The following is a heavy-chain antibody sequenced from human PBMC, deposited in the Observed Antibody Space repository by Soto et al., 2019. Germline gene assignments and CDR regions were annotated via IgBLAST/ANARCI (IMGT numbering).Heavy chain of an antibody. D-gene: IGHD3-10*01. CDR1: GFTFSSYA. CDR2: ISGSGGST. Sequence: PGGSLRLSCAASGFTFSSYAMSWVRQAPGKGLEWVSAISGSGGSTYYADSVKGRFTISRDNSKNTLYLQMNSLRAEDTAVYYCAKLSTSITMVRGAPSQYEDVWGQGTTVTVSS. J-gene: IGHJ6*02. V-gene: IGHV3-23*01. CDR3: AKLSTSITMVRGAPSQYEDV.